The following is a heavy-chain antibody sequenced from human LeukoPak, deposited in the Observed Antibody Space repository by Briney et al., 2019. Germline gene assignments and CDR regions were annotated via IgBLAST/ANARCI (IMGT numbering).Heavy chain of an antibody. CDR3: ARGPSGGRYYVGDY. D-gene: IGHD1-26*01. CDR2: INSDGSST. J-gene: IGHJ4*02. CDR1: GFNLSTYW. V-gene: IGHV3-74*01. Sequence: GGSLRHSCAASGFNLSTYWMHWVRQVPGKGLVWVSRINSDGSSTTYADSVKGRFTISRDNAKNTLYLQMNSLRAEDTAVYYCARGPSGGRYYVGDYWGQGTLVTVSS.